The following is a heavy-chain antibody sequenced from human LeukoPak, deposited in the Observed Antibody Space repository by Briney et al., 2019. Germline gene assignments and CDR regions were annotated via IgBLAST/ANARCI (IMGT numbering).Heavy chain of an antibody. CDR1: GFTFSSYA. D-gene: IGHD2-15*01. Sequence: PGGSLRLSCAASGFTFSSYAMSWVRQAPGKGLEWVSAISGSGGSTYYADSVKGRFTISRDNSKNTLYLQMNSLRAEDTAVYYCAKDTEGGRPLPSPHDYWGQGTLVTVSS. V-gene: IGHV3-23*01. CDR2: ISGSGGST. J-gene: IGHJ4*02. CDR3: AKDTEGGRPLPSPHDY.